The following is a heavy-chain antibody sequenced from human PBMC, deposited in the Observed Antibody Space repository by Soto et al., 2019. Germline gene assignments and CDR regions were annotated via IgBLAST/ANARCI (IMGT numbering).Heavy chain of an antibody. CDR2: ISYDGSNK. CDR3: ARGPGGPDGPGDY. J-gene: IGHJ4*02. D-gene: IGHD2-15*01. CDR1: GFTFSSYA. V-gene: IGHV3-30-3*01. Sequence: GGSLRLSCAASGFTFSSYAMHWVRQAPGKGLEWVAVISYDGSNKYYADSVKGRFTISRDNSKNTLYLQMNSLRAEDTAVYYCARGPGGPDGPGDYWGQGTLVTVPQ.